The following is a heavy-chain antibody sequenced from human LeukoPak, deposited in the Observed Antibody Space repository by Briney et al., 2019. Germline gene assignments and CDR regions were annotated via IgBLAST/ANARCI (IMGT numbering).Heavy chain of an antibody. CDR3: ARRTGYSYGYDYFDY. Sequence: SETLSLTCPVSGGSISSYYWSWIRQPPGKGLEWIGYIYYSGSTNYNPSLKSRVTISVDTSKNQFSLKLSSVTAADTAVYYCARRTGYSYGYDYFDYWGQGTLVTVSS. CDR2: IYYSGST. CDR1: GGSISSYY. J-gene: IGHJ4*02. V-gene: IGHV4-59*01. D-gene: IGHD5-18*01.